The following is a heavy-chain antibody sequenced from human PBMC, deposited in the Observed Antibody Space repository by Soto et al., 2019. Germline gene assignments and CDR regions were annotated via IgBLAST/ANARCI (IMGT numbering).Heavy chain of an antibody. CDR3: ATLNKDKYCSGGSCYSEASYYYYMDV. J-gene: IGHJ6*03. CDR2: FDPEDGET. Sequence: ASLKVSCKVSGYTLTELSMHWVRQAPGKGLEWMGGFDPEDGETIYAQKFQGRVTMTEDTSTDTAYMELSSLRSEDTAVYYCATLNKDKYCSGGSCYSEASYYYYMDVWGKGTTVTVSS. CDR1: GYTLTELS. V-gene: IGHV1-24*01. D-gene: IGHD2-15*01.